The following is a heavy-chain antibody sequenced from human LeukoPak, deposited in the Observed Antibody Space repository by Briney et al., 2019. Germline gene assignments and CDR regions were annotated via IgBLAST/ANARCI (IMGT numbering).Heavy chain of an antibody. J-gene: IGHJ6*03. V-gene: IGHV4-59*11. Sequence: SETLSLTCSVSGASISSHYWSWIRQPPGKGLEWIGYIYYSVRTNYNPSLKSRVTISVDMPNNQFSLKMSSVTAADTAVYYCARTGDGYNYSNYYYMDVWGKGTTVTVTS. D-gene: IGHD5-24*01. CDR1: GASISSHY. CDR3: ARTGDGYNYSNYYYMDV. CDR2: IYYSVRT.